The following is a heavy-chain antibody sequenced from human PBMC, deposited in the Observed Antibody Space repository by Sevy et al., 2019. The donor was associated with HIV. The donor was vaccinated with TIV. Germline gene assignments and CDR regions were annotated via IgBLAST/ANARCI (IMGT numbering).Heavy chain of an antibody. V-gene: IGHV1-24*01. CDR3: ATTKDYYDNSAYPFDY. J-gene: IGHJ4*02. D-gene: IGHD3-22*01. CDR1: GYTLTQLS. CDR2: FDPEDGET. Sequence: ASVKVSCKVSGYTLTQLSMHWVRQAPGKGLEWMASFDPEDGETIYAQKFQGRVTMTEDTSTDTAYMELRSLRSEDTAVYYCATTKDYYDNSAYPFDYWGQGTLVTVSS.